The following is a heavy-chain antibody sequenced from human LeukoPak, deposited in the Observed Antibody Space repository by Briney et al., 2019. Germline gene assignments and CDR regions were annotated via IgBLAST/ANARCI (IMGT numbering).Heavy chain of an antibody. D-gene: IGHD3-22*01. J-gene: IGHJ1*01. CDR1: GGSFSSYY. CDR2: IYYSGST. V-gene: IGHV4-59*01. Sequence: SETLSLTCAVYGGSFSSYYWSWIRQPPGKGLEWIGYIYYSGSTNYNPSLKSRVTISVDTSKNQFSLKLSSVTAADTAVYYCATGGDSSGYYFYFQHWGQGTLVTVSS. CDR3: ATGGDSSGYYFYFQH.